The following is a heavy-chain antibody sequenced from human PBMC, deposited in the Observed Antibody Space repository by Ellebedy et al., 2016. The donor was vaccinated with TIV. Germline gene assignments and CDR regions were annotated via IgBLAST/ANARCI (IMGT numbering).Heavy chain of an antibody. V-gene: IGHV6-1*01. CDR2: AYYRSKWYN. D-gene: IGHD5-24*01. Sequence: SQTLSLTCAISGDSVSSDSATWNWIRQSPSRGLEWLGRAYYRSKWYNDYAVSVKTRITINPDTSKNQFSLQLTSVTPEDTAVYYCARMATSSTGFDYWGQGFLVTVSS. CDR3: ARMATSSTGFDY. J-gene: IGHJ4*02. CDR1: GDSVSSDSAT.